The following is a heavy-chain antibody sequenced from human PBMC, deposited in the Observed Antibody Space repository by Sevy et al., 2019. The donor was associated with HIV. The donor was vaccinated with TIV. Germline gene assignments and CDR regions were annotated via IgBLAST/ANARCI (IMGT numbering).Heavy chain of an antibody. CDR1: GFTFSNYA. Sequence: GGSLRLSCAVSGFTFSNYAMSWVRQAPGKGLEWVSAISGRDTGTFYAESVKGRFTISRDNSKNTLYLQMNSLRAEDTAVYYCAKVTLVVVGEALDIWGRGTMVTVSS. V-gene: IGHV3-23*01. CDR3: AKVTLVVVGEALDI. D-gene: IGHD3-22*01. J-gene: IGHJ3*02. CDR2: ISGRDTGT.